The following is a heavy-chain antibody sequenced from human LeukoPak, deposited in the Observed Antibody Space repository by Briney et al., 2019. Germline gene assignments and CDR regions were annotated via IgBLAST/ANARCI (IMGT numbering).Heavy chain of an antibody. V-gene: IGHV1-46*01. J-gene: IGHJ5*02. CDR2: INPSGDNT. D-gene: IGHD1-26*01. CDR3: ARDNSVGDTAWWFDP. Sequence: ASVKVSCTASGYTFTNYFMHWVRQAPGQGLEWMGIINPSGDNTWYAQKFQGRVTMTRYMSTSTDYMEVRSMRSEDTAVYYCARDNSVGDTAWWFDPWGQGTLVTVSS. CDR1: GYTFTNYF.